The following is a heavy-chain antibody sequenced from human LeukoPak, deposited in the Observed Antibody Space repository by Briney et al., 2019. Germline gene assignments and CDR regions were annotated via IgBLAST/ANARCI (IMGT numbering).Heavy chain of an antibody. Sequence: PGGSLRLSCVASGFTFGNFWMSWVRHSPGRGLEWVANIHPEGDEKYHVESVMGRFTNSRDNAESSLFLQMNGLRAEDTAVYYWARGDAFSGDHWGQGTLVTVSS. J-gene: IGHJ4*02. V-gene: IGHV3-7*04. CDR1: GFTFGNFW. CDR3: ARGDAFSGDH. CDR2: IHPEGDEK.